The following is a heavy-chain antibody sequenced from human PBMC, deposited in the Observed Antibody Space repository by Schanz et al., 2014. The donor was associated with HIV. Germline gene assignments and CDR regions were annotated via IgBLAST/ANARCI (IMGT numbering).Heavy chain of an antibody. CDR2: KGYDGSNI. D-gene: IGHD1-1*01. V-gene: IGHV3-33*01. Sequence: QVQLVESGGGVVQPGTSLRLSCVASGFNFITYGMHWVRQAPGKGLGWVAIKGYDGSNIYSAASVKGRFTVSRDNSRNTNTLYLQMNSLRAEDTAVYYCARDQGTTWISGGNWFAPWGQGTLVTVSS. CDR3: ARDQGTTWISGGNWFAP. J-gene: IGHJ5*02. CDR1: GFNFITYG.